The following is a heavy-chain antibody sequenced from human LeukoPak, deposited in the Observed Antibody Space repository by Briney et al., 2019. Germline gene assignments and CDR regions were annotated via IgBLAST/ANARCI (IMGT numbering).Heavy chain of an antibody. J-gene: IGHJ3*02. D-gene: IGHD3-16*02. CDR3: ARDRYRGATGAFDI. Sequence: SETLSLTCSISGGSISSYYWSWIRQPPGKGLEWIGYIYYSGSTNYNPSLKSRVTISVDTSKNQFSLKLSSVTAADTAVYYCARDRYRGATGAFDIWGQGTMVTVSS. CDR1: GGSISSYY. V-gene: IGHV4-59*01. CDR2: IYYSGST.